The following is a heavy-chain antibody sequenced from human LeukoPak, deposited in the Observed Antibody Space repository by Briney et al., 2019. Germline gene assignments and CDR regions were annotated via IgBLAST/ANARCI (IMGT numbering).Heavy chain of an antibody. D-gene: IGHD7-27*01. CDR2: MSPNSGDT. J-gene: IGHJ4*02. Sequence: ASVKVSCKASGYTFPSYFMHWVRQATGQGLEWLGWMSPNSGDTGYAQKFQGRVTMTSDSSISTAYMELSSLRSEDTAIYYCVRTPPNWGFDYWGQGTLVTVSS. V-gene: IGHV1-8*01. CDR1: GYTFPSYF. CDR3: VRTPPNWGFDY.